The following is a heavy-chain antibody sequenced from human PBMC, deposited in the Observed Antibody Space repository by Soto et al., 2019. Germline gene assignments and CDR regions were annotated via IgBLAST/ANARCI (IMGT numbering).Heavy chain of an antibody. CDR2: IHYSGGS. CDR3: ARGSSRIKVFGIIISDFDP. J-gene: IGHJ5*02. CDR1: GGSLSPYY. Sequence: TLSLTCSVSGGSLSPYYWSWIRQSPGKGLEWIGYIHYSGGSKYNPSLQSRVAMSVDTSKNHFSLKVKSVTAADTAVYFCARGSSRIKVFGIIISDFDPWGQGTLVTVSS. V-gene: IGHV4-59*01. D-gene: IGHD3-3*01.